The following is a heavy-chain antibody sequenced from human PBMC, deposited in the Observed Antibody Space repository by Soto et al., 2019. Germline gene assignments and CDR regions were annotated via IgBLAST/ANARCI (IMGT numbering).Heavy chain of an antibody. CDR3: ASLNGGRFLDKGDY. CDR1: NGPFMGYY. V-gene: IGHV4-34*01. J-gene: IGHJ4*02. Sequence: QVQLHQWGAGLLKPSETLSLTCGVHNGPFMGYYCTWVGQHPGKGLECMGDINHFGSPNYNPSLKRRVAISIYPSKHPFSLSLRSLTAADTAVYYCASLNGGRFLDKGDYWGQGILVTVSS. D-gene: IGHD3-3*01. CDR2: INHFGSP.